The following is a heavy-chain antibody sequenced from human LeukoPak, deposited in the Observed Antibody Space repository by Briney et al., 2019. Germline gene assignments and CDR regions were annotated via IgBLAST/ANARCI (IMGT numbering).Heavy chain of an antibody. CDR1: DDSITIYY. D-gene: IGHD3-3*01. Sequence: PSETLSLTCTVSDDSITIYYWSWIRQPPGKGLEWIAYINYSGSTNYNPSLKSRVTISVDTSKNHFSLTLSSVTAADTAVYYCARFGGPHAFDIWGQGTMVTVSS. CDR3: ARFGGPHAFDI. J-gene: IGHJ3*02. CDR2: INYSGST. V-gene: IGHV4-59*01.